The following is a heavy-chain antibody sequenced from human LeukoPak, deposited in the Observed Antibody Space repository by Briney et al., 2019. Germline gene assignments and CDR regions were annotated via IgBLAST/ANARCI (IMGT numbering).Heavy chain of an antibody. CDR1: GGSISSGGYS. CDR3: TRGSIAYYYMDV. D-gene: IGHD3-22*01. V-gene: IGHV4-30-4*07. Sequence: SETLSLTCAVSGGSISSGGYSWSWIRQPPGKGLEWIGYIYYSGSTYYNPSLKSRVTISVDTSKNQFSLKLSSVTAADTAVYYCTRGSIAYYYMDVWGKGTTVTISS. CDR2: IYYSGST. J-gene: IGHJ6*03.